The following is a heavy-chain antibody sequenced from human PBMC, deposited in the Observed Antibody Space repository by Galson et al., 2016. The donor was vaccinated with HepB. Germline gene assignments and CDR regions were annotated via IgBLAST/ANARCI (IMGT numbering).Heavy chain of an antibody. CDR2: INSDGSTT. V-gene: IGHV3-74*01. Sequence: SLRLSCAASGFTFSSYWMHWVRQSPEEGLVWVSHINSDGSTTAYAASVKGRFTISRDNAKKTRKLQRNSLRVEATAVYYCARDPLLWGHWFDPWGQGTLVTVSS. CDR3: ARDPLLWGHWFDP. D-gene: IGHD3-10*01. J-gene: IGHJ5*02. CDR1: GFTFSSYW.